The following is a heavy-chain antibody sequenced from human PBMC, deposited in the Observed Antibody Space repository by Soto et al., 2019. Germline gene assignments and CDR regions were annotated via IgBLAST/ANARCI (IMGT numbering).Heavy chain of an antibody. Sequence: GASVKVSCKASGYIFTDYYMHWARQAPGQELGWMGRIIPIFGTANYAQKFQGRVTITADESTSTAYMELSSLRSEDTAVYYCASDYGGNSSGAFDIWGQGTMVTVSS. J-gene: IGHJ3*02. D-gene: IGHD4-17*01. V-gene: IGHV1-69*13. CDR1: GYIFTDYY. CDR2: IIPIFGTA. CDR3: ASDYGGNSSGAFDI.